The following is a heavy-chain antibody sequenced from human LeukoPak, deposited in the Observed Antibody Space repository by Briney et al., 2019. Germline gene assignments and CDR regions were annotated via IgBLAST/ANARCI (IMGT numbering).Heavy chain of an antibody. Sequence: SETLSLTCAVYGGSFSGYYWSWIRQPPGKGLEWIGEINHSGSTNYNPSLKSRVTVSVDTSKNQFSLKLSSVTAADTAVYYCARAIAVAGSYYFDYWGQGPRSPSPQ. V-gene: IGHV4-34*01. J-gene: IGHJ4*02. CDR2: INHSGST. D-gene: IGHD6-19*01. CDR1: GGSFSGYY. CDR3: ARAIAVAGSYYFDY.